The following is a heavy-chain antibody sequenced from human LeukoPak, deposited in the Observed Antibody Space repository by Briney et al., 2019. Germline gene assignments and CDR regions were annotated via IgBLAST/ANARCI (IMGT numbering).Heavy chain of an antibody. CDR2: IWYDGSNK. D-gene: IGHD1-26*01. CDR1: GFTFSSYG. CDR3: ARDPLSPRRSYPYYYGMDV. Sequence: PGGSLRLSCAASGFTFSSYGMHWVRQAPGKGLEWVAVIWYDGSNKYYADSVKGRFTISRDNSKNTLYLQMNSLRAEDTAVYYCARDPLSPRRSYPYYYGMDVWGQGTTVTVSS. V-gene: IGHV3-33*01. J-gene: IGHJ6*02.